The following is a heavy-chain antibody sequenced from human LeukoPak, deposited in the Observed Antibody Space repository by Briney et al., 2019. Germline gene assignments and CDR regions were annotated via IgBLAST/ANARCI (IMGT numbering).Heavy chain of an antibody. CDR3: ASDLVVAATTTYGMDV. CDR1: GFTFSSYW. D-gene: IGHD2-15*01. J-gene: IGHJ6*02. Sequence: PGGSLRLSCAASGFTFSSYWMSWVRQAPGKGLEWVANIKQDGSEKYYVDSVKGRFTISRDNAKNSLYLQMNSLRAEDTAVYYCASDLVVAATTTYGMDVWGQGTTVTVS. V-gene: IGHV3-7*01. CDR2: IKQDGSEK.